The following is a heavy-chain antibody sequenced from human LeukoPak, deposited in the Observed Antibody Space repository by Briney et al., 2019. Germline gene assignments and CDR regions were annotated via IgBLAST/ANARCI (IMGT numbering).Heavy chain of an antibody. V-gene: IGHV2-5*02. J-gene: IGHJ4*02. CDR1: GFSLSTSGVG. CDR2: IYWDDDK. CDR3: AHRPEAGGDYYDSSGYYPGFDY. D-gene: IGHD3-22*01. Sequence: SGPTLVNPTQTLTLTCTFSGFSLSTSGVGVGWIRQPPGKALEWLALIYWDDDKRYSPSLKSRLTITKDTSKNQVVLTMTNMDPVDTATYYCAHRPEAGGDYYDSSGYYPGFDYWGQGTLVTVSS.